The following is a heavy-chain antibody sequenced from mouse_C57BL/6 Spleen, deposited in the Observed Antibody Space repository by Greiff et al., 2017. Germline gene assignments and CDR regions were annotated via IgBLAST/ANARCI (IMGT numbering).Heavy chain of an antibody. CDR1: GYTFTSYW. D-gene: IGHD1-1*01. V-gene: IGHV1-74*01. CDR3: AMTYYYGSSYEGFDY. Sequence: QVQLQQSGAELVKPGASVKVSCKASGYTFTSYWMHWVKQRPGQGLEWIGRIHPSDSDTNYNQKFKGKATLTVDQSSSTAYMQLSSLTSEDSAVYYCAMTYYYGSSYEGFDYWGQGTTLTVSS. CDR2: IHPSDSDT. J-gene: IGHJ2*01.